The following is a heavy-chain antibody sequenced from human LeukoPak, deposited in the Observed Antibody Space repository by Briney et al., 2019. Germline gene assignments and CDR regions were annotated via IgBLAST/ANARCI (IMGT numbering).Heavy chain of an antibody. Sequence: PGGPLRLSCAASGFTFSSYWMSWVRQAPGKGLEWVANIKQDGSEKYYVDSVKGRFTISRDNAKNSLYLQMNSLRAEDTAVYYCARDQGVYSSSWSDYWGQGTLVTVSS. CDR2: IKQDGSEK. J-gene: IGHJ4*02. D-gene: IGHD6-13*01. CDR1: GFTFSSYW. CDR3: ARDQGVYSSSWSDY. V-gene: IGHV3-7*01.